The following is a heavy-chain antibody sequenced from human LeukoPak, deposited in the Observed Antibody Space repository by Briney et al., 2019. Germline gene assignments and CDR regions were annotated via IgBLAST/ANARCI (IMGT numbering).Heavy chain of an antibody. CDR3: ASDYYDSSGYLSL. CDR2: IYYSGRT. Sequence: SETLSLTCTVSGGSISSGDYYWSWIRQHPGKGLEWIGYIYYSGRTYYNPSLKSRVTISVDTSKNQFSLKLSSVTAADTAVYYCASDYYDSSGYLSLWGQGTMVTVSS. J-gene: IGHJ3*01. V-gene: IGHV4-31*03. CDR1: GGSISSGDYY. D-gene: IGHD3-22*01.